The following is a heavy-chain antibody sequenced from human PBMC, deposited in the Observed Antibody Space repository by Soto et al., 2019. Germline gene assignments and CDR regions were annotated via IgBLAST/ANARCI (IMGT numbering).Heavy chain of an antibody. CDR3: ATYYDSSGYLTGAFDI. CDR2: IIPIFGTA. D-gene: IGHD3-22*01. CDR1: GGTFSSYA. V-gene: IGHV1-69*01. J-gene: IGHJ3*02. Sequence: VKVSCKASGGTFSSYAISWVRQAPGQGLEWMGGIIPIFGTANYAQKFQGRVTITADESTSTAYMELSSLRSEDTAVYYCATYYDSSGYLTGAFDIWGQGTMVTVSS.